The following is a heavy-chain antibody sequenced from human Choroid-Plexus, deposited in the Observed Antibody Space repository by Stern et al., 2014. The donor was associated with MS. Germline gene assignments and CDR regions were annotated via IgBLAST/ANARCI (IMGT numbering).Heavy chain of an antibody. CDR1: GGSISSGGYY. J-gene: IGHJ4*02. Sequence: QVQLQESGPGLVKPSQTLSLTCTVSGGSISSGGYYWSWIRQHPGKGLEWIGYIYYSGSTYYNPSLKSRVSISVDTSKTQFSLKLISVTAADTAVYYCARGPPDYYDSSGYYTYWGQGTLVTVSS. D-gene: IGHD3-22*01. V-gene: IGHV4-31*03. CDR2: IYYSGST. CDR3: ARGPPDYYDSSGYYTY.